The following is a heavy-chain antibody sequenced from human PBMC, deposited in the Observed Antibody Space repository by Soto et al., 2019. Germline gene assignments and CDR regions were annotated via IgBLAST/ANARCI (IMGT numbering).Heavy chain of an antibody. D-gene: IGHD5-18*01. J-gene: IGHJ5*02. V-gene: IGHV4-59*01. CDR3: AKDSGYNYGYFRWFDP. CDR1: GGSISSYY. Sequence: PSETLSLTCTVSGGSISSYYWSWIRQPPGKGLEWIGYIYYSGSTNYNPSLKSRVTISVDKSKNQFSLKLSSVTAADTAVYYCAKDSGYNYGYFRWFDPWGQGTLVTVSS. CDR2: IYYSGST.